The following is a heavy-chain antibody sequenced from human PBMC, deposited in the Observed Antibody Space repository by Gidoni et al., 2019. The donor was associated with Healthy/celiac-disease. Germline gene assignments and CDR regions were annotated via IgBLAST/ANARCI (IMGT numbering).Heavy chain of an antibody. J-gene: IGHJ3*02. D-gene: IGHD3-22*01. CDR1: GFTFSSYG. CDR3: LSSSGYYYGDAFDI. V-gene: IGHV3-30*03. Sequence: QVQLVESGGGVVQPGRSLRLSCAASGFTFSSYGMHWVRQAPGKGLEWVAVISNDGSNKYYADTVKGRFTISRDNSKNTLYLQMNSLRAEDTAVYYCLSSSGYYYGDAFDIWGQGTMVTVSS. CDR2: ISNDGSNK.